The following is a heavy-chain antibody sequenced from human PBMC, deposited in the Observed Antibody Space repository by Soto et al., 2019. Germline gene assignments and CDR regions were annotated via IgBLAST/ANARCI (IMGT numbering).Heavy chain of an antibody. Sequence: EVQLLESGGGLVQPGGSLRLSCVASGFSFSSYAMVWVRQAPGKGLEWVSVISARGGSSYFADTVKGRFTISRDNSKNLLSLEMNSLRAEDTAIYFCAKGSIEYSASVDNWDQGTLVLVSS. J-gene: IGHJ4*02. V-gene: IGHV3-23*01. CDR1: GFSFSSYA. CDR3: AKGSIEYSASVDN. CDR2: ISARGGSS. D-gene: IGHD5-12*01.